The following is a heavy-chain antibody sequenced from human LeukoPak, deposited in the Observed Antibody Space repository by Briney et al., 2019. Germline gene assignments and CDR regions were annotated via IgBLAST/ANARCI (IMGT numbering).Heavy chain of an antibody. Sequence: ASVKVSCKASGYTFTSYGISWVRQAPGQGLEWMGWISAYNGNTNYAQKLQGRVTMTTDTSTSTAYMELRSLRSDDTAVYYCARENFPLDFWSGYYYFDYWGQGTLVTVSS. D-gene: IGHD3-3*01. CDR2: ISAYNGNT. J-gene: IGHJ4*02. CDR3: ARENFPLDFWSGYYYFDY. V-gene: IGHV1-18*01. CDR1: GYTFTSYG.